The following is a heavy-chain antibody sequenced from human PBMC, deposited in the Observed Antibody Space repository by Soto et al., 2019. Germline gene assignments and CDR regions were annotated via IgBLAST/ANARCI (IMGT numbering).Heavy chain of an antibody. V-gene: IGHV3-30*18. J-gene: IGHJ4*02. CDR3: AKDGGSSSWYFGYYFDY. CDR2: ISYDGSNK. Sequence: GGSLRLSCAASGFTFSSYGMHWVRRAPGKGLEWVAVISYDGSNKYYADSVKGRFTISRDNSKNTLYLQMNSLRAEDTAVYYCAKDGGSSSWYFGYYFDYWGQGTLVTVSS. D-gene: IGHD6-13*01. CDR1: GFTFSSYG.